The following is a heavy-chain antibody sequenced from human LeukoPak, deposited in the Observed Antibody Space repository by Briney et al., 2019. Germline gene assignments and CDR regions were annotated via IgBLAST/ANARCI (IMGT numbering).Heavy chain of an antibody. Sequence: GGSLRLSCAASEFTFSRYTMNWVRQAPGKGLEWVSSISGSSTFIYYSDSVRGRFTISRDNAENSLYLQMSSLRVEDTAVYYCAREQYSSGWYIGYFQHWGQGTLVTVSS. CDR2: ISGSSTFI. CDR3: AREQYSSGWYIGYFQH. J-gene: IGHJ1*01. D-gene: IGHD6-19*01. CDR1: EFTFSRYT. V-gene: IGHV3-21*01.